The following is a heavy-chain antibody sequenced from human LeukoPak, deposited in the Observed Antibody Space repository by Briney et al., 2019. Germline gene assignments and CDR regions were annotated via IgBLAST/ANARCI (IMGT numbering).Heavy chain of an antibody. CDR2: INPDGRDT. CDR1: GFPFTNYW. V-gene: IGHV3-7*01. Sequence: GGSLRLSCATSGFPFTNYWMTWVRQAPGKGLEWVAHINPDGRDTYYVDSVKGRFTISRDNAQNSMYLQMNSLRVEDTAVYYCTSWGDTTAEYFQRWGQGTLVTVSS. J-gene: IGHJ1*01. D-gene: IGHD2-21*02. CDR3: TSWGDTTAEYFQR.